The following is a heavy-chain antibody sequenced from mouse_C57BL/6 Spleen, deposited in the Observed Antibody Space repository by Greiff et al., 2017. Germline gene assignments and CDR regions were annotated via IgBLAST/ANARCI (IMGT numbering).Heavy chain of an antibody. CDR1: GYAFSSSW. CDR2: IYPGDGDT. V-gene: IGHV1-82*01. Sequence: VQLQQSGPELVKPGASVKISCKASGYAFSSSWMNWVKQRPGKGLEWIGRIYPGDGDTNYNGKFKGKATLTAAKSSSTAYMQLSSLTSEDSAVYFCVRRDLDYYAMDYWGQGTAVTVSS. CDR3: VRRDLDYYAMDY. J-gene: IGHJ4*01.